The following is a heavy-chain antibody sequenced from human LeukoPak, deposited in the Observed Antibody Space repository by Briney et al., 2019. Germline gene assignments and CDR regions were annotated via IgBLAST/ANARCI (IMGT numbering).Heavy chain of an antibody. CDR1: GDTFTNNY. CDR3: ARDSSSWAVDY. J-gene: IGHJ4*02. V-gene: IGHV1-46*01. CDR2: INPSGGST. D-gene: IGHD6-13*01. Sequence: ASVKVSCKASGDTFTNNYVHWVRQAPGQGLEWMGIINPSGGSTSYAQKFQGRVTMTRDTSTSTVYMDLSSLRSEDTAVYYCARDSSSWAVDYWGQGTLVTVSS.